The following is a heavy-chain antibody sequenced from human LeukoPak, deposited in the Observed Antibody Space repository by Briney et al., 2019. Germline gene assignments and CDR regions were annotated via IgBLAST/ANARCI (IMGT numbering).Heavy chain of an antibody. CDR3: ATQGVVGSDDAFDI. CDR1: GFTFSSYS. V-gene: IGHV3-21*01. Sequence: TGGSLRLSCAASGFTFSSYSMNWVRQAPGKGLEWVSSISSSSSYIYYADSVKGRFTISRDNAKNSLYLQMNSLRAEDTAVYYCATQGVVGSDDAFDIWGQGTMVTVSS. CDR2: ISSSSSYI. J-gene: IGHJ3*02. D-gene: IGHD3-3*01.